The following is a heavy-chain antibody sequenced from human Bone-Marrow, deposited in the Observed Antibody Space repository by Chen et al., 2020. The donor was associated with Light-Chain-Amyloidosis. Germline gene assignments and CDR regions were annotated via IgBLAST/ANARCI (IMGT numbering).Heavy chain of an antibody. D-gene: IGHD3-22*01. CDR1: GESSNDHY. Sequence: QVQLQQWGAGQLKTSETLSLACGVYGESSNDHYWNWIRQPPGKGLEWIGEINHTGDTKYNPSVKSRVTMSVDTSKNQFSLKMNSVTAADTAVYYCVRDTYDSSTYYTYRSMDVWGQGTTVTVSS. CDR2: INHTGDT. V-gene: IGHV4-34*01. J-gene: IGHJ6*02. CDR3: VRDTYDSSTYYTYRSMDV.